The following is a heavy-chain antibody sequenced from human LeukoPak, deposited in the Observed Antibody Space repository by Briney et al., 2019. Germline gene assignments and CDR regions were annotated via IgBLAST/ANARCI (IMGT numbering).Heavy chain of an antibody. D-gene: IGHD2-8*01. V-gene: IGHV3-30-3*02. CDR2: ISYDGSEK. Sequence: GRSLRLSCAASRFTFSSYAMHWVRQAPGKGLEWVTVISYDGSEKYYTDSVKGRFTISRDNAKNSLYLQMNSLRAEDTALYYCAKNGGDYFDYWGQGTLVTVSS. CDR3: AKNGGDYFDY. J-gene: IGHJ4*02. CDR1: RFTFSSYA.